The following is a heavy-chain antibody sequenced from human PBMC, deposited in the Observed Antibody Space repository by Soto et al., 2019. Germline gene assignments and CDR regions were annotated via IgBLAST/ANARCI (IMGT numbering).Heavy chain of an antibody. D-gene: IGHD2-15*01. Sequence: SETLSLTCSVSGDSISTVDYFWAWIRQPPGQALEYIGYIYKSATTYYNPSFESRVAISLDTSKSQFSLNVTSVTAADTAVYFCARGRYCLTGRCFPNWFDSWGQGTLVTGSS. CDR2: IYKSATT. CDR1: GDSISTVDYF. V-gene: IGHV4-30-4*01. CDR3: ARGRYCLTGRCFPNWFDS. J-gene: IGHJ5*01.